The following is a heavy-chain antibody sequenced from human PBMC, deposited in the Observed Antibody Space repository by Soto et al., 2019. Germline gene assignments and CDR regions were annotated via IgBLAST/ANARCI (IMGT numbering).Heavy chain of an antibody. Sequence: GESLKISCAASGFTFSSYAMSWVRQAPGKGLEWVSAISGSGGSTYYADSVKGRFTISRDNSKNTLYLQMNSLRAEDTAVYYCAKDGGSMIVVVNPNYYYYGMDVWGQGTTVTVSS. D-gene: IGHD3-22*01. J-gene: IGHJ6*02. CDR3: AKDGGSMIVVVNPNYYYYGMDV. CDR1: GFTFSSYA. V-gene: IGHV3-23*01. CDR2: ISGSGGST.